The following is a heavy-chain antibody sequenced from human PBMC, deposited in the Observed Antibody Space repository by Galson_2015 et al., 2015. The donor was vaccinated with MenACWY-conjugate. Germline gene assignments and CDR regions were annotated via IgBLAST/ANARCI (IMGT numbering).Heavy chain of an antibody. Sequence: SLRLSCAASAFTFSKHWMHWVRHAPGKGLVWVSRIKGDGSSTSYADSVKGRFTISRDNAKNTLYLQMNSLRAEDTAVYYCVRGVDIWGQGTMVTASS. CDR1: AFTFSKHW. CDR3: VRGVDI. J-gene: IGHJ3*02. V-gene: IGHV3-74*01. CDR2: IKGDGSST.